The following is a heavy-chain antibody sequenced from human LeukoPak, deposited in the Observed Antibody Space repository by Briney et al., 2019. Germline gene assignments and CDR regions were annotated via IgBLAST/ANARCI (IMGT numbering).Heavy chain of an antibody. CDR1: GYTFTSYG. J-gene: IGHJ4*02. CDR2: ISAYNGNT. Sequence: GASVKVSCKASGYTFTSYGISWVRQAPGQGLEWMGWISAYNGNTNYAQKLQGRVTMTTDTSTSTAYIELRSLRSDDTAVYYCTMGGGYNYNAPFDYWGQGTLVTVSS. CDR3: TMGGGYNYNAPFDY. V-gene: IGHV1-18*01. D-gene: IGHD5-24*01.